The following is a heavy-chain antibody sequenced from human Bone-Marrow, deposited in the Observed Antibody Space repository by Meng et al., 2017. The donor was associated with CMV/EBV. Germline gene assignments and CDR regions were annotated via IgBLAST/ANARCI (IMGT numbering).Heavy chain of an antibody. J-gene: IGHJ3*01. CDR1: GYTFTGYY. Sequence: ASVKVSCKASGYTFTGYYMHWVRQAPGQGLEWMGWINPNSGGTNYAQKFQGRVTMTRDTSISTDYMELSRLRSDDTAVYYCARNLLVVTATDAFDVWGQRTMVTVSS. CDR3: ARNLLVVTATDAFDV. V-gene: IGHV1-2*02. D-gene: IGHD3-22*01. CDR2: INPNSGGT.